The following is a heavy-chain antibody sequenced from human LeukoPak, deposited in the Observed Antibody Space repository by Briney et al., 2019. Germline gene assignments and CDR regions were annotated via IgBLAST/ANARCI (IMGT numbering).Heavy chain of an antibody. J-gene: IGHJ4*02. V-gene: IGHV1-8*01. CDR3: ARSPTGLRKRNDF. D-gene: IGHD4-17*01. CDR1: GYTLTRYL. CDR2: MNPNSSNT. Sequence: AAVKVSFMTSGYTLTRYLMNRVRQATGKGREWMGWMNPNSSNTAYAQKSQGRVTMTRNTSISRAYMERSSLRSEDTAIYYCARSPTGLRKRNDFWGQGTLVTVSS.